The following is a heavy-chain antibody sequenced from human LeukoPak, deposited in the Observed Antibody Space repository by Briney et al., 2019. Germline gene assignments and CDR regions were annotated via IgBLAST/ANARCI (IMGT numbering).Heavy chain of an antibody. V-gene: IGHV1-2*02. J-gene: IGHJ4*02. CDR1: GYTFTSYA. D-gene: IGHD1-26*01. CDR2: INPNSGGT. CDR3: ARDLVVGASPRDY. Sequence: GASVKVSCKASGYTFTSYAMNWVRQAPGQGLEWMGWINPNSGGTNYAQKFQGRVTMTRDTSISTAYMELSRLRSDDTAVYYCARDLVVGASPRDYWGQGTLVTVSS.